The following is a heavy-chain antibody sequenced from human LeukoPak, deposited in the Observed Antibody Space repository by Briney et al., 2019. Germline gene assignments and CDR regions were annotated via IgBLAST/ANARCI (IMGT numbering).Heavy chain of an antibody. CDR1: GGSISSDY. J-gene: IGHJ3*02. CDR3: AGTTVTTLHAFDI. Sequence: PSETLSLTCSVSGGSISSDYWTWLRQPPGKGLEWIGYVSYSGTSNYNPSLQSRVSISLDTSKTHFSLRLTSVTAADTAMYYCAGTTVTTLHAFDIWGQGTMVTVSS. CDR2: VSYSGTS. V-gene: IGHV4-59*01. D-gene: IGHD4-17*01.